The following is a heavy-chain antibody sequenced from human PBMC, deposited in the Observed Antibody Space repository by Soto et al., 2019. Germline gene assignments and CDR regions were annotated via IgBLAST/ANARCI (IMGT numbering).Heavy chain of an antibody. CDR2: ISYDGTNK. Sequence: QVQLVESGGGVVQPGGSLGLSCVASGFSFNKFGMHWVRQAPGKGLEWVAVISYDGTNKIHADSVKGRFSISRDNSKNTLCQQMNSLTTGDTGGYWCAKDHVNGCWDIESWGQGTLVSVSS. D-gene: IGHD2-15*01. CDR3: AKDHVNGCWDIES. J-gene: IGHJ4*02. CDR1: GFSFNKFG. V-gene: IGHV3-30*18.